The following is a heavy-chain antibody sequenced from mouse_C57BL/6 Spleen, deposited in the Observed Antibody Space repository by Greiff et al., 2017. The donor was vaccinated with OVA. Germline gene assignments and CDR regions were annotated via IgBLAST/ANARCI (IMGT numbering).Heavy chain of an antibody. Sequence: EVKLQESGGGLVKPGGSLKLSCAASGFTFSDYGMHWVRQAPEKGLEWVAYISSGSSTIYYADTVKGRFTISRDNAKNTLFLQMTSLRSEDTAMYYCARRRNDYVFAYWGQGTLVTVSA. J-gene: IGHJ3*01. CDR2: ISSGSSTI. D-gene: IGHD2-4*01. V-gene: IGHV5-17*01. CDR3: ARRRNDYVFAY. CDR1: GFTFSDYG.